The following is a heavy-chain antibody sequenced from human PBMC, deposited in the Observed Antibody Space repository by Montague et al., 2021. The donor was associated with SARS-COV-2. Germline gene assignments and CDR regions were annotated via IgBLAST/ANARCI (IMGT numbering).Heavy chain of an antibody. Sequence: SETLSLTCTVSGGSITVSRYDWGWIRQPPGKGLEWIWSVHYTGTTSYNASLKSRLTISVDTSENQFSLKMTSVTASDTAVYHCARHRASAGSFDIWGQGTMVTVSS. CDR1: GGSITVSRYD. CDR2: VHYTGTT. J-gene: IGHJ3*02. V-gene: IGHV4-39*01. CDR3: ARHRASAGSFDI.